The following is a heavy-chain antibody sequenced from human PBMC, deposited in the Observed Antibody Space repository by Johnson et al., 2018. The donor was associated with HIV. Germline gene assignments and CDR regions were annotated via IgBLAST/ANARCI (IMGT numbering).Heavy chain of an antibody. Sequence: VQLVESGGGLVQPGGSLRLSCAASGFTFSSYWMSWVRQAPGKGLEWVANIKQDGSEKYYVDSVKGRFTISRDNAKNSLYLQMNSLRAEDTAVDYCARDLRTPGSGWGVDAFDIWGQGTMVTVSS. J-gene: IGHJ3*02. CDR3: ARDLRTPGSGWGVDAFDI. CDR2: IKQDGSEK. CDR1: GFTFSSYW. D-gene: IGHD6-19*01. V-gene: IGHV3-7*01.